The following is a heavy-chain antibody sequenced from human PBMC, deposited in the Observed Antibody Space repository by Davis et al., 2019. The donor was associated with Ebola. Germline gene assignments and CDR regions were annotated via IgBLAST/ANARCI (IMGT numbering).Heavy chain of an antibody. CDR3: ARMGKSYYDSLWDY. D-gene: IGHD3-10*01. J-gene: IGHJ4*02. CDR2: IYPDDSET. V-gene: IGHV5-51*01. Sequence: KVSCKGSGYSFTSYWISWVRQMPGKGLEWMGIIYPDDSETRYSPSFRGQVTISADKSFSTAYLQWSGLKASDTAMYYCARMGKSYYDSLWDYWGQGTLVTVSS. CDR1: GYSFTSYW.